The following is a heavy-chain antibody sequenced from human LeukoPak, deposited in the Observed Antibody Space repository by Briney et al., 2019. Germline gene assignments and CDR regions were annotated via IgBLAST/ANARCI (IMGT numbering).Heavy chain of an antibody. J-gene: IGHJ4*02. V-gene: IGHV1-2*06. Sequence: ASVKVSCKASGYTFTGYYMHWVRQAPGQGLEWVGRINPNSGGTNYAQEFQGRVTMTRDTSISTAYMELSRLRSDDTAVYYCARWSSYYDSSGYSYWGQGTLVTVSS. CDR2: INPNSGGT. CDR1: GYTFTGYY. D-gene: IGHD3-22*01. CDR3: ARWSSYYDSSGYSY.